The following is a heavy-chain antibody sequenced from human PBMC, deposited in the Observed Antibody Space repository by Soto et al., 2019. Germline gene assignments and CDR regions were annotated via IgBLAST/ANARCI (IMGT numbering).Heavy chain of an antibody. Sequence: QVQLHQSGPGLLKPSETLSLTCTVSGGSISSPSYNWGWVRQPPGKGPEWIGSFFYGGRTHYSPSLESRLSISVDTASVQVSLILTSGTAADTAVYYCATVASTHFDSWGQGALVVVSS. J-gene: IGHJ4*02. CDR3: ATVASTHFDS. D-gene: IGHD1-1*01. CDR2: FFYGGRT. V-gene: IGHV4-39*01. CDR1: GGSISSPSYN.